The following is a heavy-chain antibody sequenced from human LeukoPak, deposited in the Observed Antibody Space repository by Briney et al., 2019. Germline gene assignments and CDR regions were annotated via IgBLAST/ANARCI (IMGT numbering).Heavy chain of an antibody. CDR3: VCSSWAFDF. J-gene: IGHJ4*02. Sequence: SETLSPTYIVSSGSISSSTYYWGWVRQPPGKGLEWIGSIYHSGRTYYNPSLKSRVTISVDTSKNQFSLRVTSVTAADTAVYYCVCSSWAFDFWGQGTLVSVSS. CDR2: IYHSGRT. V-gene: IGHV4-39*01. D-gene: IGHD6-13*01. CDR1: SGSISSSTYY.